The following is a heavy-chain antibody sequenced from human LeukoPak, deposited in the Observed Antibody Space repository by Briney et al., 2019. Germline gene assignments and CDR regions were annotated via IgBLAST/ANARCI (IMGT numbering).Heavy chain of an antibody. J-gene: IGHJ4*02. V-gene: IGHV1-18*01. CDR2: ISAYNGNT. CDR1: GYTFTSYG. CDR3: ARDGGYDYVWGSQPPDY. Sequence: ASVKVSCKASGYTFTSYGISWVRQAPGQGLEWMGWISAYNGNTNYAQKLQGRVTMTTDTSTSTAYMELRSLRSDDTAVYYCARDGGYDYVWGSQPPDYWGQGTLVTVSP. D-gene: IGHD3-16*01.